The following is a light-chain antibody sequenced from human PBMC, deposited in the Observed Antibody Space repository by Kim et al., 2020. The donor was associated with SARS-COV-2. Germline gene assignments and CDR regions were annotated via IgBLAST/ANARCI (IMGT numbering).Light chain of an antibody. CDR3: LQHDSYPRT. J-gene: IGKJ1*01. Sequence: ASVGDRVSITCRASQDIRNNLGWYQQKPGKAPKSLIYAASSLQSGVPSRFSGSASGTEFTLTISSLQPEDFATYYCLQHDSYPRTFGQGTKVDIK. V-gene: IGKV1-17*01. CDR1: QDIRNN. CDR2: AAS.